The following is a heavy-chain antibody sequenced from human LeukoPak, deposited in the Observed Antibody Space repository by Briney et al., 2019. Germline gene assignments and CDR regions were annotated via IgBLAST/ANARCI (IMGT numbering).Heavy chain of an antibody. V-gene: IGHV3-15*01. CDR3: TAGLGKTDDDS. J-gene: IGHJ4*02. D-gene: IGHD4-11*01. CDR1: GFIFNNAW. Sequence: GGSLRLSCEGSGFIFNNAWMSWIRQAPGKGLEWVARVRTTAEGETTDYAAPVRGRFTISRDDSKSTVYLQMNSLETEDTAIYYCTAGLGKTDDDSWGQGTLVTVSS. CDR2: VRTTAEGETT.